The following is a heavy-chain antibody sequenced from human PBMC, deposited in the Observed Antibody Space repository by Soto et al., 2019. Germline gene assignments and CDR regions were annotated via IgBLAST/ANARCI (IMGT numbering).Heavy chain of an antibody. J-gene: IGHJ4*02. Sequence: EVQLLESGGGLVQPGGSLRLSCAASGFTFSSYAMNWVRQAPGKGLEWVSVISGSGGSTYYADSVKGRFAISRDNSKNTLYLHMNSLRADDTAVYYCAKRATGTYFDYWGQGTLVTVSS. CDR1: GFTFSSYA. V-gene: IGHV3-23*01. D-gene: IGHD1-7*01. CDR2: ISGSGGST. CDR3: AKRATGTYFDY.